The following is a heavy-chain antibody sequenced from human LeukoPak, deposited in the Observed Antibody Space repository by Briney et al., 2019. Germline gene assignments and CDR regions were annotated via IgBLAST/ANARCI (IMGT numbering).Heavy chain of an antibody. CDR2: ISYDGSNK. CDR1: GFTFSSYG. Sequence: PGGSLRLSCAASGFTFSSYGMHWVRQAPGKGLEGVAVISYDGSNKYYADSVKGRFTISRDNSKNTLYLQMNSLRAEGTAVYYCAKDGGQRWLQLGFDYWGQGTLVTVSS. CDR3: AKDGGQRWLQLGFDY. J-gene: IGHJ4*02. V-gene: IGHV3-30*18. D-gene: IGHD5-24*01.